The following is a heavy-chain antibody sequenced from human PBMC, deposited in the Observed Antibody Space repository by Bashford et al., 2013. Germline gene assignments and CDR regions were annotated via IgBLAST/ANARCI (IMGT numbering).Heavy chain of an antibody. CDR2: FDPEDGET. CDR3: ATPFFGVVTEADYYYGMDV. CDR1: GYTLTELS. J-gene: IGHJ6*02. Sequence: ASVKVSCKVSGYTLTELSMHWVRQAPGKGLEWMGGFDPEDGETIYAQKFQGRVTMTEDTSTDTAYMELSSLRSEDTAVYYCATPFFGVVTEADYYYGMDVWGQGTTVTVSS. V-gene: IGHV1-24*01. D-gene: IGHD3-3*01.